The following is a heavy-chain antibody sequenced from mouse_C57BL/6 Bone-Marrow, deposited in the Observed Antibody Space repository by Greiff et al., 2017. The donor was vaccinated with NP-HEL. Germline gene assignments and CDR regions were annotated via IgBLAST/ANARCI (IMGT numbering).Heavy chain of an antibody. CDR3: TRFITTVVAPYWYFDV. Sequence: VQLQQSGAELVRPGASVTLSCKASGYTFTDYEMHWVKQTPVHGLEWIGAIDPETGGTAYNQKFKGKAILTADKSTSTAYMELRSLTSEDSAVYYCTRFITTVVAPYWYFDVWGTGTTVTVSS. CDR1: GYTFTDYE. D-gene: IGHD1-1*01. CDR2: IDPETGGT. J-gene: IGHJ1*03. V-gene: IGHV1-15*01.